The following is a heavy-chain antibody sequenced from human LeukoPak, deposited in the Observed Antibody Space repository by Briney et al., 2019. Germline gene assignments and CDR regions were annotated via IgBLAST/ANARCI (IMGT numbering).Heavy chain of an antibody. V-gene: IGHV3-48*04. J-gene: IGHJ6*03. CDR3: ARVASAARPLYYYYYMDV. D-gene: IGHD6-6*01. CDR2: ISSSSSTI. CDR1: GFTFSSYS. Sequence: PGGSLRLSCAASGFTFSSYSMNWVRQAPGKGLEWVSYISSSSSTIYYADSVKGRFTTSRDNAKNSLYLQMNSLRAEDTAVYYCARVASAARPLYYYYYMDVWGKGTTVTVSS.